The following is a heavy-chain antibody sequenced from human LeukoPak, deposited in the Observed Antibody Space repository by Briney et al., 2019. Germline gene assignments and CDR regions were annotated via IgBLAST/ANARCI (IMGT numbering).Heavy chain of an antibody. V-gene: IGHV4-34*01. CDR2: INHRGST. CDR1: GGSFSGYY. J-gene: IGHJ6*02. Sequence: SETLSLTCAVYGGSFSGYYWSWIRQPPGKGLEWIGEINHRGSTNYNPSLKSRVTISVDTSKNQFSLKLSSVTAADTAVYYCARGIAVYYYYGMDVWGQGTTVTVSS. CDR3: ARGIAVYYYYGMDV. D-gene: IGHD6-19*01.